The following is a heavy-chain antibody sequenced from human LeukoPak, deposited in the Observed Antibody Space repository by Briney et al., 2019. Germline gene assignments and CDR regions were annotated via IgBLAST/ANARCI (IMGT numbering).Heavy chain of an antibody. D-gene: IGHD1-26*01. CDR2: IYYSGST. J-gene: IGHJ4*02. CDR1: GGSISSYY. CDR3: ARHGRFDGDFDY. Sequence: SETLSLTCTVSGGSISSYYWSWIRQPPGKGLEWIGYIYYSGSTNYNPSLKSRVTISVDTSKNQFSLKLSSVTAADTAVYYCARHGRFDGDFDYWGQGTLVTVSS. V-gene: IGHV4-59*08.